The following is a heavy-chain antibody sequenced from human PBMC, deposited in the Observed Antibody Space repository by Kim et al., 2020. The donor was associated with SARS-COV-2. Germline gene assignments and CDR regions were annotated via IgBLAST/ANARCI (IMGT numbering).Heavy chain of an antibody. CDR2: FDPEDGET. V-gene: IGHV1-24*01. D-gene: IGHD4-17*01. CDR3: ATAHTVYGDYAAYYYYFGMDV. CDR1: GYTLTELS. J-gene: IGHJ6*02. Sequence: ASVKVSCKVSGYTLTELSMNWVRQAPGKGLEWMGGFDPEDGETIYAQKFQGRVTMTEDTSTDTAYMELRSLRSEDTAVYYCATAHTVYGDYAAYYYYFGMDVWGQGTTVTVSS.